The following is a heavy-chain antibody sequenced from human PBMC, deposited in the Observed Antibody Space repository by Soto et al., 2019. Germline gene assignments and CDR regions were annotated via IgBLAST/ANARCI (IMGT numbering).Heavy chain of an antibody. Sequence: QVQLQESGPGPVKPSGTLSLTCSVSGDSISSGNWWTWVRQPPGKGLEWIGEIYHSGSTNYSPSLKSRVTISVDKSKNQFSLKLTSVTAADTAVYYCAREPNYGGNAGYFDYWGQGTLVTVSP. J-gene: IGHJ4*02. V-gene: IGHV4-4*02. D-gene: IGHD4-17*01. CDR2: IYHSGST. CDR1: GDSISSGNW. CDR3: AREPNYGGNAGYFDY.